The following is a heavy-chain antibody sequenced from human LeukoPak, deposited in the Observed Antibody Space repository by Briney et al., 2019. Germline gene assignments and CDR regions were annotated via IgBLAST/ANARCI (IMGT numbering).Heavy chain of an antibody. D-gene: IGHD3-22*01. CDR1: GFTFSSYS. CDR3: ARASYDNSGYYSGAGARADY. CDR2: ISFRSATV. Sequence: GGSLRLSCAASGFTFSSYSMNWVRQDPGKGLEWISYISFRSATVYYAGSVQGRFTISRDNAKNSLYLQMNSLRAEDTAVYYCARASYDNSGYYSGAGARADYWGQGILVTVSS. V-gene: IGHV3-48*01. J-gene: IGHJ4*02.